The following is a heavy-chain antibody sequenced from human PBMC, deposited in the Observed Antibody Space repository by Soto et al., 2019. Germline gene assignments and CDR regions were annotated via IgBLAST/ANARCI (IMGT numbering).Heavy chain of an antibody. D-gene: IGHD3-22*01. V-gene: IGHV1-2*02. Sequence: ASVKVSCKASGYTFTGYYMHWVRQAPGQGLEWMGWINPNSGGTNYAQKFQGRVTMTRDTSISTAYMELSRLRSDDTAVYYCAGSPITMIFPSSWGQGTLVTVSS. J-gene: IGHJ4*02. CDR2: INPNSGGT. CDR3: AGSPITMIFPSS. CDR1: GYTFTGYY.